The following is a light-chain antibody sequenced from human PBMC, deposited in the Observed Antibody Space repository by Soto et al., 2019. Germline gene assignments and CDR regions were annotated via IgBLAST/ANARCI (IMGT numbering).Light chain of an antibody. CDR3: QQHNNWPPIT. CDR2: GAS. V-gene: IGKV3-15*01. CDR1: QSVSSN. Sequence: EILMTQSPTTLSVSPGERATLSCRASQSVSSNLAWYQQKPGQAPRLLIYGASTRATGIPARFSASGSGTEFTLTVSSLQSEDSAVYYCQQHNNWPPITFGQGTRLEIK. J-gene: IGKJ5*01.